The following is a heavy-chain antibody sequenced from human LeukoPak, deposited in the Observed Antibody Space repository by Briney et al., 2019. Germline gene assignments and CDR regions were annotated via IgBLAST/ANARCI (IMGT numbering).Heavy chain of an antibody. V-gene: IGHV3-33*01. CDR2: IWYDGSNK. Sequence: GGSLRLSCAASGFTFSSYGMHWVRQAPGKGLEWVSAIWYDGSNKYYADSVKGRFTISRDNSKNTLYLQMNSLRAEDTAVYYCARDRSANWFDPWGQGTLVTVSS. CDR1: GFTFSSYG. CDR3: ARDRSANWFDP. J-gene: IGHJ5*02. D-gene: IGHD1-26*01.